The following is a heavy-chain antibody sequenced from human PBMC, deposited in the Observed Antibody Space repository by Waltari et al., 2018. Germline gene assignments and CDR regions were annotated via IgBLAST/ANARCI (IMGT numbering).Heavy chain of an antibody. V-gene: IGHV4-34*01. J-gene: IGHJ4*02. CDR2: INHSGST. CDR3: ARWNDLWSGYYRSGQFDY. CDR1: GGSFSGYY. D-gene: IGHD3-3*01. Sequence: QVQLQQWGAGLLKPSETLSLTCAVYGGSFSGYYCSWLRQPPGQGLEWIGEINHSGSTNYNPSLKSRVTISVDTSKNQFSRKLSSVTAADTAVYYWARWNDLWSGYYRSGQFDYWGQGTLVTVSS.